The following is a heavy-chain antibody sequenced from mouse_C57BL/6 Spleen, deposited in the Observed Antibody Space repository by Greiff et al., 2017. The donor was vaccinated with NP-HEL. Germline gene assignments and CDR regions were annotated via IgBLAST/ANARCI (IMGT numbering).Heavy chain of an antibody. D-gene: IGHD1-1*01. CDR1: GYAFTNYL. V-gene: IGHV1-54*01. Sequence: QVQLKESGAELVRPGTSVKVSCKASGYAFTNYLIEWVKQRPGQGLEWIGVINPGSGGTNYNEKFKGKATLTADKSSSTAYMQLSSLTSEDSAVYFCARDYYGSSYAFAYWGQGTLGTVSA. J-gene: IGHJ3*01. CDR3: ARDYYGSSYAFAY. CDR2: INPGSGGT.